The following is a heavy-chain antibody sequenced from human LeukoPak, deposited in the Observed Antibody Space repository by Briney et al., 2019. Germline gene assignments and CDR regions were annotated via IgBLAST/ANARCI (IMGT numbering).Heavy chain of an antibody. CDR3: ARGARGAVLRYFDWYHFDY. Sequence: KSSETLSLTCAVYGGSFSGYYWSWIRQPPGKGLEWIGEINHSGSTNYNPSLKSRVTISVDTSKNQFSLKLSSVTAADTAVYYCARGARGAVLRYFDWYHFDYWGQGTLVTVSS. D-gene: IGHD3-9*01. CDR2: INHSGST. CDR1: GGSFSGYY. J-gene: IGHJ4*02. V-gene: IGHV4-34*01.